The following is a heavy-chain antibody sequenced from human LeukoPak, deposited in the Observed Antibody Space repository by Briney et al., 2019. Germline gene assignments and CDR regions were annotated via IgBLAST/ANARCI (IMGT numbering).Heavy chain of an antibody. CDR3: AREALFRLGDLPGTESFDI. CDR1: AYTFIDYY. CDR2: ISPNSGT. D-gene: IGHD3-16*01. J-gene: IGHJ3*02. Sequence: GASVKVSRKAFAYTFIDYYIHWVRQAPGQGLEWMGWISPNSGTNYAQNFQGRVTMTRDTSITTAYMELNRLRSDDTAVYFCAREALFRLGDLPGTESFDIWGQGTVVTVSS. V-gene: IGHV1-2*02.